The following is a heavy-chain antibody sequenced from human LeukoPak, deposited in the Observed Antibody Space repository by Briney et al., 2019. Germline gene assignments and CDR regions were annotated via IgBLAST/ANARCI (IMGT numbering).Heavy chain of an antibody. CDR3: ARGTVTAPDY. CDR2: IYSGGNT. D-gene: IGHD2-21*02. CDR1: GFSVSNTY. Sequence: GGSLRPSCAASGFSVSNTYMSWVRQAPGKGLEWVSIYSGGNTYYADSVKGRFTISRDNSKNTLYLQMNRLRPEDTAVYYCARGTVTAPDYWGQGTLVTVSS. J-gene: IGHJ4*02. V-gene: IGHV3-53*01.